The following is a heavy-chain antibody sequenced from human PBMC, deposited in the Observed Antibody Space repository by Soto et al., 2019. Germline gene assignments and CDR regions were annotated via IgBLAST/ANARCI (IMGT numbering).Heavy chain of an antibody. CDR3: AKDLWFRESSTLNDYGDYISETFDY. Sequence: EVQLLESGGGLVQPGGSLRLSCAASGFTFSSYAMSWVRQAPGKGLEWVSAISGSGGSTYYADSVKGRFTISRDNSKNTLYLQMNSLRAEDTAVYYCAKDLWFRESSTLNDYGDYISETFDYWGQGTLVTVSS. V-gene: IGHV3-23*01. D-gene: IGHD4-17*01. J-gene: IGHJ4*02. CDR2: ISGSGGST. CDR1: GFTFSSYA.